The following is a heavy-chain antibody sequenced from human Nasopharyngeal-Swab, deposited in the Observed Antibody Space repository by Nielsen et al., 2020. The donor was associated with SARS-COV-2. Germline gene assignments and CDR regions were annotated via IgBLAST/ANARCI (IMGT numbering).Heavy chain of an antibody. CDR2: ISGSGGST. CDR3: ARYRDYYDSSGYYRN. J-gene: IGHJ4*02. CDR1: GFTFSSYA. D-gene: IGHD3-22*01. Sequence: GGSLRLSCAASGFTFSSYAMSWVRQAPGKGLEWVSAISGSGGSTYYADSVKGRFTISRDNSKNTLYLQMNSLRAEDTAVYYCARYRDYYDSSGYYRNWGQGTLVTVSS. V-gene: IGHV3-23*01.